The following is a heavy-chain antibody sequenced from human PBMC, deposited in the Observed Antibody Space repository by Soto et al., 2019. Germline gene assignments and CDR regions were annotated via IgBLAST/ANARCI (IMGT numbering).Heavy chain of an antibody. CDR2: ISYDGSNK. D-gene: IGHD4-17*01. CDR1: GFTLSSYA. Sequence: QVQLVESGGGVVQPGRSLRLSCGVSGFTLSSYAMHWVRQAPGKGLQWVAIISYDGSNKYYADSVKGRFTISRDNSKNTMFLQMNSLRGEDTAVYYCAREKDYGGQLDYWGQGTLVTVSS. CDR3: AREKDYGGQLDY. J-gene: IGHJ4*02. V-gene: IGHV3-30-3*01.